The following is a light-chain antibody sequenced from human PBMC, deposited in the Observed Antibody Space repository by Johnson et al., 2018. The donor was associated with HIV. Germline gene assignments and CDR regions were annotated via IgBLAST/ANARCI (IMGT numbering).Light chain of an antibody. CDR3: GTWDSSLRAYV. CDR2: EDN. Sequence: QSVLTQPPSVSAAPGHKVTISCSGGRSNIGNNYVSWYQQLPGTTPKLLMYEDNERPSGIPDRFSGSKSGTSATLGITGLQTGDEAGYYCGTWDSSLRAYVFGTGTKVTVL. V-gene: IGLV1-51*02. J-gene: IGLJ1*01. CDR1: RSNIGNNY.